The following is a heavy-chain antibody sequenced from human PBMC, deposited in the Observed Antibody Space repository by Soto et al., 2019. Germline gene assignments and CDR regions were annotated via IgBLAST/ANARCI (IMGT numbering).Heavy chain of an antibody. CDR2: LKHSDT. J-gene: IGHJ4*02. V-gene: IGHV3-23*01. D-gene: IGHD2-15*01. CDR1: GFSINAYA. Sequence: EVQLLESGGDLAQPGGTLRLAYAASGFSINAYAMSWVRQAPGKGLEWVSTLKHSDTYYSGSVRGRFTISRDEAKNTLYLNLHNLRVEDTAVYYCAKDRGGGGYPLFDSWGQGTLVTVSS. CDR3: AKDRGGGGYPLFDS.